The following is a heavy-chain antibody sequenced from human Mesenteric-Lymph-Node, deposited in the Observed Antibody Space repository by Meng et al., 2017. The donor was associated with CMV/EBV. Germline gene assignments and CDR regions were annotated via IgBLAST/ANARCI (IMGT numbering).Heavy chain of an antibody. D-gene: IGHD1-7*01. CDR2: IWYDGSNK. V-gene: IGHV3-33*01. Sequence: GESLKISCAASGFTFSSYGMRWVRQAPGKGLEWVAVIWYDGSNKYYADSVKGRFTISRDNSKNTLYLQMNSLRAEDTAVYYCARDLGGTGTYDYWGQGTLVTVSS. CDR3: ARDLGGTGTYDY. CDR1: GFTFSSYG. J-gene: IGHJ4*02.